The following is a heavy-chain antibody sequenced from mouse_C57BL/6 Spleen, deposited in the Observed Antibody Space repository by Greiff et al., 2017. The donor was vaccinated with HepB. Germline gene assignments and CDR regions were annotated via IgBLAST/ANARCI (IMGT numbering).Heavy chain of an antibody. CDR2: IDPSDSET. CDR1: GYTFTSYW. CDR3: ARSVYGSSYRFAY. Sequence: VQLQQPGAELVRPGSSVKLSCKASGYTFTSYWMHWVKQRPIQGLEWIGNIDPSDSETHYNQKFKDKATLTVDKSSSTAYMQLSSLTSEDSAVYYCARSVYGSSYRFAYWGQGTLVTVSA. V-gene: IGHV1-52*01. D-gene: IGHD1-1*01. J-gene: IGHJ3*01.